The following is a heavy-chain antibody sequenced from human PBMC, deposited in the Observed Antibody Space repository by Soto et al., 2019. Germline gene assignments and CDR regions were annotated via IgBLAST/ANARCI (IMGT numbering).Heavy chain of an antibody. CDR2: KHTSGTT. CDR3: ARGGEFYVLDV. J-gene: IGHJ6*02. Sequence: WTWIRQPAGKGLEWIGRKHTSGTTNYNPSLKSRVTMSIDTSTNQFSLNLSSVTAADTAGYYCARGGEFYVLDVWGQGTTVAVSS. D-gene: IGHD3-16*01. V-gene: IGHV4-4*07.